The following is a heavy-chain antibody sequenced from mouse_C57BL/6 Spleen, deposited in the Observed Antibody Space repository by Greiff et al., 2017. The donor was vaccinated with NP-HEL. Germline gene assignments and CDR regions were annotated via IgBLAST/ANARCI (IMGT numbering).Heavy chain of an antibody. Sequence: EVQLVESGPELVKPGASVKIPCKASGYTFTDYNMDWVKQSHGKSLEWIGDINPNNGGTIYNQKFKGKATLTVDKSSSTAYMELRSLTSEDTAVYYCARGGDYGNYGNWYFDVWGTGTTVTVSS. D-gene: IGHD2-1*01. CDR3: ARGGDYGNYGNWYFDV. V-gene: IGHV1-18*01. CDR2: INPNNGGT. J-gene: IGHJ1*03. CDR1: GYTFTDYN.